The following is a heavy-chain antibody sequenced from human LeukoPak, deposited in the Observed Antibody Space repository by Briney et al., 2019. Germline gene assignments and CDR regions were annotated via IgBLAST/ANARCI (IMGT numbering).Heavy chain of an antibody. Sequence: GGSLRLSCAASGFTASSNYMSWVRQAPGKGLEWVSVIYSDDSTYYADSVKGRFTISRHTSKKTLYLQMNSLRAEDTAVYYCARGGSGYYYYFDYWGQGTLVTVSS. CDR2: IYSDDST. D-gene: IGHD3-22*01. J-gene: IGHJ4*02. CDR3: ARGGSGYYYYFDY. V-gene: IGHV3-53*04. CDR1: GFTASSNY.